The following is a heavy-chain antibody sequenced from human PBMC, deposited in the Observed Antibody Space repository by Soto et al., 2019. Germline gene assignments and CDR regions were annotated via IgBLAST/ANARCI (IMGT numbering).Heavy chain of an antibody. CDR2: VNPNSGNT. Sequence: QVQLVQSGAEVKRPGASVKVSCKASGYTFTSYDFNWVRQAPGQGLEWMGWVNPNSGNTDYAQKFQGRVTMTKNTSIRRGYMELSSLRSEDTAVYYCARASYLDPAFDIWGQGTMVTVSS. V-gene: IGHV1-8*01. J-gene: IGHJ3*02. D-gene: IGHD2-2*03. CDR1: GYTFTSYD. CDR3: ARASYLDPAFDI.